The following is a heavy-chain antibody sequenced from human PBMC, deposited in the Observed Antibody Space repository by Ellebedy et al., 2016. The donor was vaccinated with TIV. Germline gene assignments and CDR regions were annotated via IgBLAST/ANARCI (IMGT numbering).Heavy chain of an antibody. Sequence: TLSLTCTVSGGSISSYYWSWIRQPPGEALEWLALIYWDDDRRYSPSLKSRLTITQDTSKNQVVLTMTNMDPVDTATYYCAHRGGTYLDAFDFWGQGTVVTVSS. D-gene: IGHD1-26*01. CDR3: AHRGGTYLDAFDF. J-gene: IGHJ3*01. CDR1: GGSISSYYW. CDR2: IYWDDDR. V-gene: IGHV2-5*08.